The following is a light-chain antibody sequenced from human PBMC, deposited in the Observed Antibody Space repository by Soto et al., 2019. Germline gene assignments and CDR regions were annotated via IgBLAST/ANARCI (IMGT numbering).Light chain of an antibody. V-gene: IGKV1-39*01. CDR1: QSISTY. CDR3: RQSYTTPWT. Sequence: DIQMTQSPSSLSASVGDRVTITCRASQSISTYLNWYQQKPGKAPQLLMYAASSLQRGVPPRFSGSGSGTDFTLTISSVQSEDFATYYCRQSYTTPWTFGQGTKVEIK. CDR2: AAS. J-gene: IGKJ1*01.